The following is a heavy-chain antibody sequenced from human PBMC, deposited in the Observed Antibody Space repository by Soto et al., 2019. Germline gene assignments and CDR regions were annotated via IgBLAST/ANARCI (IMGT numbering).Heavy chain of an antibody. V-gene: IGHV1-3*01. CDR3: ARGGLMITFGGVIVLGYFDY. D-gene: IGHD3-16*02. CDR2: INAGNGNT. J-gene: IGHJ4*02. Sequence: ASVKVSCKASGYTFTSYAMHWVRQAPGQRLEWMGWINAGNGNTKYSQKLQGRVTITGDTSASTAYMELSSLRSEDTAVYYCARGGLMITFGGVIVLGYFDYWGQGTLVTVSS. CDR1: GYTFTSYA.